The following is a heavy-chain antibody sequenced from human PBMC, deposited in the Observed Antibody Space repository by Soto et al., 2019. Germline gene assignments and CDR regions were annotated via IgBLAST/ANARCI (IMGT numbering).Heavy chain of an antibody. CDR2: INAGNGNT. J-gene: IGHJ4*02. D-gene: IGHD3-3*01. CDR1: GYTFTSYA. CDR3: ARRYGYGLDY. Sequence: ASVKVSCKASGYTFTSYAIHWVRQAPGQRLEWMGWINAGNGNTKYSQKLQGRVTMTTDTSTSTAYLELRSLRSDDTPVYYWARRYGYGLDYWGKGTLVTVSS. V-gene: IGHV1-3*01.